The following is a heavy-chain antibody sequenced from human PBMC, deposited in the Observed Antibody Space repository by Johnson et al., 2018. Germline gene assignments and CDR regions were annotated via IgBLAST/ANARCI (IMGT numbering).Heavy chain of an antibody. CDR2: ISGSDGST. CDR1: GFTFSSYA. CDR3: AKRGSGTYYYYMDV. Sequence: VQLVQSGGGLVQPGGSLRLSCAASGFTFSSYAMSWVRQAPGKGLEWVSAISGSDGSTYYADCVKGRFTISRDNSKNTLSLQMHSLRAEDTAVYYCAKRGSGTYYYYMDVWGKGTTVTVSS. D-gene: IGHD1-7*01. J-gene: IGHJ6*03. V-gene: IGHV3-23*04.